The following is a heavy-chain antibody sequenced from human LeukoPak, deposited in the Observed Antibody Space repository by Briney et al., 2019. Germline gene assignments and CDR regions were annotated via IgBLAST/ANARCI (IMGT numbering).Heavy chain of an antibody. V-gene: IGHV3-48*04. CDR3: ARTYYYDSSGYTDDY. J-gene: IGHJ4*02. Sequence: GGSLRLSCAASGFTFSSYSMNWVRRAPGKGLEWVSYISSSSTIYYADSVKGRFTISRDNAKNSLYLQMNSLRAEDTAVYYCARTYYYDSSGYTDDYWGQGTLVTVSS. CDR1: GFTFSSYS. CDR2: ISSSSTI. D-gene: IGHD3-22*01.